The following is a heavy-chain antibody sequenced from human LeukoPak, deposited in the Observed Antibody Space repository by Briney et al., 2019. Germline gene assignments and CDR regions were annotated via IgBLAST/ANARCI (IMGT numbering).Heavy chain of an antibody. D-gene: IGHD3-22*01. CDR2: INPNSGGT. J-gene: IGHJ4*02. Sequence: ASVKVSCKASGYTFTGYYMHWVRQAPGRGLEWMGWINPNSGGTNYAQKFQGRVTMTRDTSISTAYMELSRLRSDDTAVYYCASSSYDSSGYSHAIDYWGQGTLVTVSS. V-gene: IGHV1-2*02. CDR3: ASSSYDSSGYSHAIDY. CDR1: GYTFTGYY.